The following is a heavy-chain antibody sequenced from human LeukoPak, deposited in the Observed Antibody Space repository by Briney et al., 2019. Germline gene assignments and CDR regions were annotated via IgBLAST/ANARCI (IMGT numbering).Heavy chain of an antibody. CDR1: RDTFTNNA. CDR2: IIPIFGTA. Sequence: EASVKVSCKASRDTFTNNAISWVRQAPGQGLEWMGGIIPIFGTAHYAQKFQGRVTIAADESTSTAYMELSSLRSEDTAVYYCARVATPRYCSTTSCYWKGRCDPWGQGTLVTVSS. J-gene: IGHJ5*02. D-gene: IGHD2-2*01. CDR3: ARVATPRYCSTTSCYWKGRCDP. V-gene: IGHV1-69*01.